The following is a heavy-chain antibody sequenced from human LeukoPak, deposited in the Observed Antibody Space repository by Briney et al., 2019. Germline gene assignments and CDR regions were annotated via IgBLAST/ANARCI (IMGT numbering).Heavy chain of an antibody. V-gene: IGHV1-46*01. CDR2: INPDSGST. Sequence: GASVKVSCKASGCTFTNSYMHWVRQAPGQGLEWMGIINPDSGSTTHANKFRGRVAITTDMSTATVYMELSSLTYEDTAVYYCAREYSSSSGADYWGQGTLITVSS. CDR1: GCTFTNSY. J-gene: IGHJ4*02. CDR3: AREYSSSSGADY. D-gene: IGHD6-6*01.